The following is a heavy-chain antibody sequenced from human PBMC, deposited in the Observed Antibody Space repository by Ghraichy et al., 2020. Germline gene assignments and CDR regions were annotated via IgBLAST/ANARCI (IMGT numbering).Heavy chain of an antibody. J-gene: IGHJ3*02. Sequence: ASVKVSCKASGYTFTGYYMHWVRQAPGQGLEWMGWINPNSGGTNYAQKFQGRVTMTRDTSISTAYMELSRLRSDDTAVYYCARGFGREYSNPLSDAFDIWGQGTMVTVSS. CDR2: INPNSGGT. CDR3: ARGFGREYSNPLSDAFDI. D-gene: IGHD4-11*01. CDR1: GYTFTGYY. V-gene: IGHV1-2*02.